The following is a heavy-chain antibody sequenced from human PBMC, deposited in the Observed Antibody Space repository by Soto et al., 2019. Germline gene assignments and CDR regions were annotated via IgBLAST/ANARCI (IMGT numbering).Heavy chain of an antibody. CDR3: AKVAVAATRFYYYYGMDV. V-gene: IGHV3-23*01. Sequence: GGSLRLSCAASGFTFSSYAMSWVRQAPGKGLEWVSAISGSGGSTYYADSVKGRFTISRDNSKNTLYLQMNSLRAEDTAVYYCAKVAVAATRFYYYYGMDVWGQGTTVTVSS. D-gene: IGHD2-15*01. CDR2: ISGSGGST. J-gene: IGHJ6*02. CDR1: GFTFSSYA.